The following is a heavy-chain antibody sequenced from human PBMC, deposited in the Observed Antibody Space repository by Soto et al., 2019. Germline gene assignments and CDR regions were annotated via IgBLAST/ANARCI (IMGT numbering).Heavy chain of an antibody. V-gene: IGHV4-39*07. Sequence: KTSETLSLTCTVSGGSISSSSYYWGWIRQPPGKGLEWIGSIYYSGSTYYNPSLKSRVTISADTSKNQVSLKLTSVTAADTAVYYCARDHPHSYGIYYFDYWGQGTLVTVSS. CDR2: IYYSGST. D-gene: IGHD5-18*01. J-gene: IGHJ4*02. CDR3: ARDHPHSYGIYYFDY. CDR1: GGSISSSSYY.